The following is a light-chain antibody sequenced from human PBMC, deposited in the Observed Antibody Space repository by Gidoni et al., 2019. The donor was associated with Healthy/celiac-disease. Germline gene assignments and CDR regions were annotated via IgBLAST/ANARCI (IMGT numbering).Light chain of an antibody. J-gene: IGKJ2*01. V-gene: IGKV3-20*01. CDR1: QSVSSSY. CDR3: QQYGSSPLT. CDR2: GAS. Sequence: IVLTQSPGTLSLSPGERATLSCRASQSVSSSYLAWYQPKPGQAPRLLIYGASSRATGIPDRFSGSGSGTDFTLTISRLEPEDFAVYYCQQYGSSPLTFGQGTKLEIK.